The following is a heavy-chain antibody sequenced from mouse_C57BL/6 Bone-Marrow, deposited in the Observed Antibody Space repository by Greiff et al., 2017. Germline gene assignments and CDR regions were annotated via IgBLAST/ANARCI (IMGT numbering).Heavy chain of an antibody. CDR1: GYTFTSYW. D-gene: IGHD2-4*01. J-gene: IGHJ3*01. CDR2: ITPSSGYT. CDR3: ASYDYDLAWFAY. Sequence: QVQLQQSGAELAKPGASVKLSCKASGYTFTSYWMHWVKQRPGQGLEWIGYITPSSGYTTYNQTFKDKATLTADKSSSTAYMQLSSLTYEDSAVYYCASYDYDLAWFAYWGQGTLVTVSA. V-gene: IGHV1-7*01.